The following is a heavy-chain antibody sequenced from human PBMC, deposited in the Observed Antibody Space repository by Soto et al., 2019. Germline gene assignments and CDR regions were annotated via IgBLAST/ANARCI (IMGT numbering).Heavy chain of an antibody. Sequence: PGGSLRLSCAASGFTFSSYAMSWVRQAPGKGLEWVSAISGNGGSTYYADSVKGRFTISRDNAKNTLYLQMNSLRAEDTALYYCAKGYCSSTSCPVPFDIWGQGTMVTVSS. D-gene: IGHD2-2*01. V-gene: IGHV3-23*01. J-gene: IGHJ3*02. CDR3: AKGYCSSTSCPVPFDI. CDR2: ISGNGGST. CDR1: GFTFSSYA.